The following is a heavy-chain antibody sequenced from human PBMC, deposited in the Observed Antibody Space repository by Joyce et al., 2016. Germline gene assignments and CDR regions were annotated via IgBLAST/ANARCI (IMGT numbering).Heavy chain of an antibody. Sequence: QVQLVQSGAEMKKPGASVKVSCKASGYRFTDHYIHWVRQAPGQGLEWMGWINPDSGGRKYAQKFQGRVTMTRDTSISTAYMELSRLTSDDTAVYFCARQEGSIAAPFDFWGHGTLVSVSS. D-gene: IGHD6-6*01. J-gene: IGHJ4*01. V-gene: IGHV1-2*02. CDR2: INPDSGGR. CDR1: GYRFTDHY. CDR3: ARQEGSIAAPFDF.